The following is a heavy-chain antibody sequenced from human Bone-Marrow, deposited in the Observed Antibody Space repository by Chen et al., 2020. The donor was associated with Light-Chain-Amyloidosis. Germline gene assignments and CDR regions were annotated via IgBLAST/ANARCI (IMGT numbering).Heavy chain of an antibody. Sequence: VQLVESGGGLVQPGGSLRLSCAASGFTFGTYSLTWVRQAPGKGLEWLSYISANGNAIFYVASVRGRFTISRDNANRSLYLQMRNLGVEDTAVYYCVRDSGESAADDFWGQGTLVIVSS. J-gene: IGHJ4*02. CDR1: GFTFGTYS. CDR2: ISANGNAI. V-gene: IGHV3-48*01. D-gene: IGHD6-13*01. CDR3: VRDSGESAADDF.